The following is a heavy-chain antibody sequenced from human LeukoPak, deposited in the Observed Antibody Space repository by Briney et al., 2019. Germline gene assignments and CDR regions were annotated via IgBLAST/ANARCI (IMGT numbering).Heavy chain of an antibody. CDR2: ISAYNGKT. J-gene: IGHJ4*02. CDR3: ARSEDILTGYYSNLFDY. V-gene: IGHV1-18*01. Sequence: ASVKVSCKASGYTFTSYGISWVRQAPGQGLEWMGWISAYNGKTNYAQKLQGRFTMTTDTSTITAYMELRSLRSDDTAVYYCARSEDILTGYYSNLFDYWGQGTLVTVSS. CDR1: GYTFTSYG. D-gene: IGHD3-9*01.